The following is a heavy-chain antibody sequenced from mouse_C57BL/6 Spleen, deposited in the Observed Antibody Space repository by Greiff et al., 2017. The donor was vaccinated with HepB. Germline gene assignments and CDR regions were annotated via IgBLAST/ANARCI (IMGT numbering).Heavy chain of an antibody. CDR3: VRGGVDGYYPFFDY. Sequence: VQLQQPGAELVKPGASVKLSCKASGYTFTSYWMQWVKQRPGQGLEWIGEIDPSDSYTNYNQKFKGKATLTVDTSSSTAYMQLSSLTSEDSAVYYCVRGGVDGYYPFFDYWGQGTTLTVSS. D-gene: IGHD2-3*01. J-gene: IGHJ2*01. V-gene: IGHV1-50*01. CDR2: IDPSDSYT. CDR1: GYTFTSYW.